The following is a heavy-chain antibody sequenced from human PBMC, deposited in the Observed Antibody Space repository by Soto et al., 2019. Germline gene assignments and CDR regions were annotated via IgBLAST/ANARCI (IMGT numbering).Heavy chain of an antibody. CDR2: ISYDGSNK. J-gene: IGHJ6*02. CDR1: GVTFSSYG. D-gene: IGHD6-19*01. V-gene: IGHV3-30*18. CDR3: AKDLSQQWLAYCYYGMDV. Sequence: SGGSLGLACSASGVTFSSYGMHWVRQAPGKGLEWVAVISYDGSNKYYADSVKGRFTISRDNSKNTLYLQMNSLRAEDTAVYYCAKDLSQQWLAYCYYGMDVWGQGTTVTVSS.